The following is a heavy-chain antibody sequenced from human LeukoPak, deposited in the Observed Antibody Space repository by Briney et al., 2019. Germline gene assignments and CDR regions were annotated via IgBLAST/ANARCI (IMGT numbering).Heavy chain of an antibody. Sequence: SETLSLTCAVYGGSFSGYYWSWIRQPPGKGLEWIGEINHSGSTNYNPSLKSRVTISVDTSKNQFSLKLSSVTAADTAVYCCARGVYGSGSYYRNWGQGTLVTVSS. CDR1: GGSFSGYY. J-gene: IGHJ4*02. CDR2: INHSGST. D-gene: IGHD3-10*01. CDR3: ARGVYGSGSYYRN. V-gene: IGHV4-34*01.